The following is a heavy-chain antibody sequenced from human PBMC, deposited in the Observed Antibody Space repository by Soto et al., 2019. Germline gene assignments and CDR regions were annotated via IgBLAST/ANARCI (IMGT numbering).Heavy chain of an antibody. CDR1: GFTFSSYA. D-gene: IGHD5-12*01. CDR3: AKAQRWLVYYFDY. Sequence: LRLSCAASGFTFSSYAMSWVRQAPGKGLEWVSAISGSGGSTYYADSVKGRFTISRDNSKNTLYLQMNSLRAEDTAVYYCAKAQRWLVYYFDYWGQGTLVTVSS. V-gene: IGHV3-23*01. J-gene: IGHJ4*02. CDR2: ISGSGGST.